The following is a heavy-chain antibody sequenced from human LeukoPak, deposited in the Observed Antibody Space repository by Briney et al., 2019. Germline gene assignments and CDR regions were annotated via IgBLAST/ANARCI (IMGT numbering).Heavy chain of an antibody. Sequence: PGGSLRLSCAASGFTFSSYSMNWVRQAPGKGLEWVSSISSSSYIYYADSVKGRFTISRDNAKNSLYLQMNSLRAEDTAVYYCARASGSYGGAPGYWGQGTLVTVSS. CDR3: ARASGSYGGAPGY. D-gene: IGHD1-26*01. J-gene: IGHJ4*02. CDR1: GFTFSSYS. V-gene: IGHV3-21*01. CDR2: ISSSSYI.